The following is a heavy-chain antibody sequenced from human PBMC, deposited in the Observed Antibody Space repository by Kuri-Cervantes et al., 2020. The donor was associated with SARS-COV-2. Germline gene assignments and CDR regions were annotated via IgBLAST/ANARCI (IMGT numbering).Heavy chain of an antibody. CDR1: GFTFSSYA. J-gene: IGHJ4*02. CDR2: ISGSGGST. Sequence: GEALKISCAASGFTFSSYAMSWVRQAPGKGLEWVSAISGSGGSTYYADSVKGRFTISRDNSKNTLYLQMSSLRAEDTAVYYCAKDLSGSYYFDYWGQGTLVTVSS. CDR3: AKDLSGSYYFDY. V-gene: IGHV3-23*01. D-gene: IGHD1-26*01.